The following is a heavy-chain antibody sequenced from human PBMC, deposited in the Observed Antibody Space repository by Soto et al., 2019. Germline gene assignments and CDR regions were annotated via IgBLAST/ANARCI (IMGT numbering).Heavy chain of an antibody. V-gene: IGHV3-74*01. CDR2: INSDGSST. Sequence: EVQLVESGGRLVRPGNSLRLSCAASGFTFSTYWMHWVRQAPGKGLVWVSRINSDGSSTNYADSVKGRFTISRDNGKNTLYLQMNSLRAEDTAVYYCARHSAYCGGDCYGDSWGQGTLVTVSS. CDR1: GFTFSTYW. CDR3: ARHSAYCGGDCYGDS. D-gene: IGHD2-21*02. J-gene: IGHJ4*02.